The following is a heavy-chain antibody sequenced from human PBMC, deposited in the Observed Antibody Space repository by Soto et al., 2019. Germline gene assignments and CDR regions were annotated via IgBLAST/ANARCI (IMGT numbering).Heavy chain of an antibody. CDR1: GFTFSNAW. D-gene: IGHD3-9*01. Sequence: PGESLKISCAASGFTFSNAWMSWVRQAPGKGLEWVGRIKSKTDGGTTDYAAPVKGRFTISRDDSKNTLYLQMNSLKTEDTAVYYCTTDRRHNSYDILTGYYSSYWYFDLWGRGTLVTVSS. V-gene: IGHV3-15*01. CDR2: IKSKTDGGTT. CDR3: TTDRRHNSYDILTGYYSSYWYFDL. J-gene: IGHJ2*01.